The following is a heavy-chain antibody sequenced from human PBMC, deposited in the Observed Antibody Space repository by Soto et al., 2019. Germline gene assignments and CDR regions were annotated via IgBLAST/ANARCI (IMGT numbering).Heavy chain of an antibody. CDR1: GYTFTTYD. D-gene: IGHD3-3*01. V-gene: IGHV1-8*01. CDR3: ARERKFDFWRKGLDV. CDR2: MDPNSGST. J-gene: IGHJ6*02. Sequence: QAQLVQSGAEMRKPGASVKVSCKASGYTFTTYDINWVRQAPGQGLEWLGWMDPNSGSTGYAQNFQGRITMNRNISRNTAHMELSSLQSEDTAVYYCARERKFDFWRKGLDVWGQGTTVTVSS.